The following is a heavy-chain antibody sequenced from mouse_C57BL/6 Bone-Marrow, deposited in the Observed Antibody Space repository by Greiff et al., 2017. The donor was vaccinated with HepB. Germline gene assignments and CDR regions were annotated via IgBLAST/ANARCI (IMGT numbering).Heavy chain of an antibody. CDR3: ARRGPHWYFDV. CDR1: GFTFSDYG. CDR2: ISNLSYSI. Sequence: DVKLVESGGGLVQPGGSLKLSCAASGFTFSDYGMAWVRQAPRKGPEWVAFISNLSYSIYYADTVTGRFPISRENAKNTLYLEMSRLRSEDTAMYYWARRGPHWYFDVWGTGTTVTVSS. V-gene: IGHV5-15*04. J-gene: IGHJ1*03.